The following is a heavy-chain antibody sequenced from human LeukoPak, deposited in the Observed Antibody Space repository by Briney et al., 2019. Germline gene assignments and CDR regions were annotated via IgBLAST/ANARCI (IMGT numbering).Heavy chain of an antibody. Sequence: GGSLRLSCAASGFTFSSYGMHWVRQAPGKGLEWVAVIWYDGSNKYYADSVKGRFTISRDNSKNTLYLQMNSLRAEDTAVYYCANHLGYCSGGSCYPDDYWGQGTLVTVSS. V-gene: IGHV3-30*02. CDR3: ANHLGYCSGGSCYPDDY. D-gene: IGHD2-15*01. CDR1: GFTFSSYG. J-gene: IGHJ4*02. CDR2: IWYDGSNK.